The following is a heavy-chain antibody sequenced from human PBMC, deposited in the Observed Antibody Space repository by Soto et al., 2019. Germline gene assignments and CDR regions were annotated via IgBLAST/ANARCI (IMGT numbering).Heavy chain of an antibody. V-gene: IGHV3-53*01. CDR3: ARLMASTYSSQHYYALDV. Sequence: PGGSLRLSRAASGFAVSSIYMSWVRQAPGKGLEWVSFIFSGSRTYYADSVEGRFTISRDSSKNTLYLQMNGLRTEDTAVYYCARLMASTYSSQHYYALDVLCPGTTVTVSS. D-gene: IGHD4-4*01. CDR1: GFAVSSIY. CDR2: IFSGSRT. J-gene: IGHJ6*02.